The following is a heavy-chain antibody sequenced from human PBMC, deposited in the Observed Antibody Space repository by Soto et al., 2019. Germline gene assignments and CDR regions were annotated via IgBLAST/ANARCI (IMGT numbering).Heavy chain of an antibody. CDR3: ARHQDTGDYDFWSGLLLAPSFDY. CDR2: IYYSGST. J-gene: IGHJ4*02. CDR1: GGYLISSSCY. D-gene: IGHD3-3*01. Sequence: SVTMCVTCTVAGGYLISSSCYWGWHSQPPGKGLEWIGSIYYSGSTYYNPSLKSRVTISVDTSKNQFSLKLSSVTAADTAVYYCARHQDTGDYDFWSGLLLAPSFDYWGQGTLVTVSS. V-gene: IGHV4-39*01.